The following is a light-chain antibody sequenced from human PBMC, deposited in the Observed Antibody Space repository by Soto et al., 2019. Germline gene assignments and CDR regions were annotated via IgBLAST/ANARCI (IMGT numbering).Light chain of an antibody. CDR1: ALAKQY. CDR2: KDS. V-gene: IGLV3-25*02. J-gene: IGLJ1*01. Sequence: SYELTQPPSVSVFPGQTARITCFGDALAKQYIYWYQQKPGQAPVLVIYKDSERPSRIPERFSGSNSETAVTLTISGVQAGDEADYYCQSVDSSGTYVFGSGTKVTVL. CDR3: QSVDSSGTYV.